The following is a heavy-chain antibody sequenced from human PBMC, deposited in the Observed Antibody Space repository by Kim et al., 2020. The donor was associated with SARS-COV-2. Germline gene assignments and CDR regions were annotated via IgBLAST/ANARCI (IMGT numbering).Heavy chain of an antibody. Sequence: GGSLRLSCGASGFTFSDSAMHWVRRASGKGLEWLGRIRSKVNGYATADSASVRGRITISRADSRNTAYLQMNSLKTEATAVYYCTRLPRPTLALWDAFD. J-gene: IGHJ3*02. D-gene: IGHD2-21*01. CDR1: GFTFSDSA. CDR2: IRSKVNGYAT. CDR3: TRLPRPTLALWDAFD. V-gene: IGHV3-73*01.